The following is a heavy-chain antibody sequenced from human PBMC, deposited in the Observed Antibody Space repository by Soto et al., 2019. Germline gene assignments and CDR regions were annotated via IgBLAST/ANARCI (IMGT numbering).Heavy chain of an antibody. Sequence: EVQLLESGGGLVQPGGSLRLSCAASGFTFSTYAMSWVRQAPGKGLEWVTGISGRDESTYYADSVKGRFTISRDNSKNTLYLQMSSLRAEDTAVYYCAKDRLSGSYHRYFVYWGQGTLVTVSS. V-gene: IGHV3-23*01. CDR3: AKDRLSGSYHRYFVY. J-gene: IGHJ4*02. CDR1: GFTFSTYA. D-gene: IGHD1-26*01. CDR2: ISGRDEST.